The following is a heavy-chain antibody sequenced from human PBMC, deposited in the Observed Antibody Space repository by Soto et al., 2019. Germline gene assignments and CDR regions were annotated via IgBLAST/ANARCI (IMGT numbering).Heavy chain of an antibody. V-gene: IGHV4-59*01. CDR3: ASHYRRRGWEWATEPLFDY. D-gene: IGHD6-19*01. CDR2: IYCSGST. CDR1: GGSISSYY. Sequence: SETLSLTCTVSGGSISSYYWSWIRQPPGKGLEWIGYIYCSGSTNYNPSLKGRVTISVDTSKNQFSLKLSSVTAADTAVYYCASHYRRRGWEWATEPLFDYWGQGTLVTVSS. J-gene: IGHJ4*02.